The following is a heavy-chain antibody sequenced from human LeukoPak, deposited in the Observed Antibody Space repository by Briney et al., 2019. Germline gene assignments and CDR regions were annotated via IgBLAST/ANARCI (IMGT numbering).Heavy chain of an antibody. CDR2: ISYDGSNK. CDR1: GFTFSSYG. J-gene: IGHJ4*02. CDR3: AKDDYYDSSGYPWSFDY. V-gene: IGHV3-30*18. D-gene: IGHD3-22*01. Sequence: PGGSLRLSYAASGFTFSSYGMHWVRQAPGKGLEWVAVISYDGSNKYYADSVKGRFTISRDNSKNTVYLQMNSLRAEDTAVYYCAKDDYYDSSGYPWSFDYWGQGTLVTVSS.